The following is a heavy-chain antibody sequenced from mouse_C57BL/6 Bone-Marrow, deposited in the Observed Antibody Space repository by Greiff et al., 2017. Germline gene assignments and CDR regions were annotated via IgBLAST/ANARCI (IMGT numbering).Heavy chain of an antibody. CDR2: IWSGGST. V-gene: IGHV2-2*01. CDR3: ARNPLFTTRYAMDY. Sequence: VQLQQSGPGLVQPSQSLSITCTVSGFSLTSYGVHWVRQSPGKGLEWLGVIWSGGSTDYNAAFISRLSISKDNSKSQVFFKMNSLQADDTAIYYCARNPLFTTRYAMDYWGQGTSVNGSS. D-gene: IGHD1-1*01. J-gene: IGHJ4*01. CDR1: GFSLTSYG.